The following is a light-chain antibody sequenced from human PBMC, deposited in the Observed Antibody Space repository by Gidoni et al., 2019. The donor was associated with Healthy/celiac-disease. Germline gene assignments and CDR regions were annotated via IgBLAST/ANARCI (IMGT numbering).Light chain of an antibody. CDR1: KSVSSSY. CDR2: GAS. V-gene: IGKV3-20*01. Sequence: EMVLTQSPGTLSLAPGERATLSCSASKSVSSSYLAWYQQKPGQAPRLLIYGASSRATGIPDRFSGSGSGTDFTLTISRLEPDDFAVYYCQQYGSSPQTFGQGTKLEIK. J-gene: IGKJ2*01. CDR3: QQYGSSPQT.